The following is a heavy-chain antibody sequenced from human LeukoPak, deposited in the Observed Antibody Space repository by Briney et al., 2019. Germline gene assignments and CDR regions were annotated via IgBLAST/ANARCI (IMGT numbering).Heavy chain of an antibody. CDR3: ARHAYDFWSGYYRYYYYYMGV. CDR2: IYTSGST. D-gene: IGHD3-3*01. CDR1: GGSISSYY. Sequence: SETLSLTCTVSGGSISSYYWSWIRQPPGKGLEWIGYIYTSGSTNYNPSLKSRVTISVDTSKNQFTLKLSSVTAADTAVYYCARHAYDFWSGYYRYYYYYMGVWGKGTTVTVSS. V-gene: IGHV4-4*09. J-gene: IGHJ6*03.